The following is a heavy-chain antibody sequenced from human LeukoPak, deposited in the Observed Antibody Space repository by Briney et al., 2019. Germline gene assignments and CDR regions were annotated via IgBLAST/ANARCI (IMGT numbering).Heavy chain of an antibody. CDR2: ISSGGNT. CDR3: AREVRGYYFDY. CDR1: GFIVSSNY. D-gene: IGHD3-22*01. Sequence: GGSLRLSCAASGFIVSSNYMSWVCQAPGKGLEWVSVISSGGNTYYADSVKGRFTISRDNSKNTLYLQMNGLRAEDTAVYYCAREVRGYYFDYWGQGTLVTVSS. V-gene: IGHV3-53*01. J-gene: IGHJ4*02.